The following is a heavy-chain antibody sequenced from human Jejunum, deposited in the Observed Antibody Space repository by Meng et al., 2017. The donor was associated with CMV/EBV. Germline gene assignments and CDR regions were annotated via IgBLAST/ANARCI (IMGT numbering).Heavy chain of an antibody. CDR2: ISWDGDTI. Sequence: DDYTMHWVRQAPGKGLEWVCLISWDGDTIYYTDSVKGRFTISRDNSKNSLYLQMNRLRTEDTALYYCAKDRVAARPGYYYYGLDVWGQGTTVTVSS. CDR1: DDYT. D-gene: IGHD6-6*01. V-gene: IGHV3-43*01. J-gene: IGHJ6*02. CDR3: AKDRVAARPGYYYYGLDV.